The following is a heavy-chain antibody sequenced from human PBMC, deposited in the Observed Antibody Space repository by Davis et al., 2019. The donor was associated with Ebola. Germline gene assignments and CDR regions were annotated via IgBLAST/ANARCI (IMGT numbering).Heavy chain of an antibody. CDR3: ATDPPHTETGGFPI. CDR1: GFTFSNYA. V-gene: IGHV3-23*01. CDR2: ISASGADI. D-gene: IGHD2-15*01. J-gene: IGHJ3*02. Sequence: GESLKISCAASGFTFSNYAMSWVRQAPGGGLEWVSGISASGADIKYADSVRGRFTISRYNSRNTLFLQMNSLRVEDTAVYHCATDPPHTETGGFPIWGQGTMVTVSS.